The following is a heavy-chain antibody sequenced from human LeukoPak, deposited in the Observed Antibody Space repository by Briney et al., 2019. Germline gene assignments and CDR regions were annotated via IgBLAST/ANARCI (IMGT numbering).Heavy chain of an antibody. CDR1: GYTFTGYY. Sequence: GESLKISCKASGYTFTGYYMHWVRQAPGQGLEWMGWINPNSGGTNYAQKFQGRVTMTRDTSISTAYMELSRLRSDDTAVYYCASGYCSSTSCYGYYYYYMDVWGKGTTVTVSS. V-gene: IGHV1-2*02. J-gene: IGHJ6*03. CDR3: ASGYCSSTSCYGYYYYYMDV. D-gene: IGHD2-2*01. CDR2: INPNSGGT.